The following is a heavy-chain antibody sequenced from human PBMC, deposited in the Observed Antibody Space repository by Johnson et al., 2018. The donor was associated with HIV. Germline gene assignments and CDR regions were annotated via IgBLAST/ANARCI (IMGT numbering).Heavy chain of an antibody. D-gene: IGHD3-22*01. Sequence: VQLVESGGGLVKPGGSLRLSCAASGFTFSDNYMTWVRQAPGKGLEWVANIKEDGNEDYYADSLKGRFTVFRDNAKNSLYLQMNSLRAEDTAVYYCAKDLIAHDSSGGDAFDIWGQGTMVTVSS. CDR2: IKEDGNED. V-gene: IGHV3-7*01. CDR1: GFTFSDNY. CDR3: AKDLIAHDSSGGDAFDI. J-gene: IGHJ3*02.